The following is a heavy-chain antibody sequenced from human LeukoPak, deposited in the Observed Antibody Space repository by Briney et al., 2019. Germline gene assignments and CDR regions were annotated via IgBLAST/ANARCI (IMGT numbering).Heavy chain of an antibody. Sequence: ASVKVSCKASGGTFSSYAISWVRQAPGQGLEWMGWISAYNGNTNYAQKLQGRVTMTTDTSTSTAYMELRSLRSDDTAVYYCARDHYYYDSSGYLFDYWGQGTLVTVSS. D-gene: IGHD3-22*01. CDR2: ISAYNGNT. CDR1: GGTFSSYA. V-gene: IGHV1-18*01. J-gene: IGHJ4*02. CDR3: ARDHYYYDSSGYLFDY.